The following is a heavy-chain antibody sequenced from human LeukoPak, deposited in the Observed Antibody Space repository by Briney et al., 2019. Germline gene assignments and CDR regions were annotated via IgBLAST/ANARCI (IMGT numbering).Heavy chain of an antibody. CDR3: ARDRSRGYSYGYCFDY. CDR1: GGTFSSYA. Sequence: SVKVSCKASGGTFSSYAISWVRQAPGQGLEWMRRIIPIFGTANYAQKFQGRVTITTDESTSTAYMELSSLRSEDTAVYYCARDRSRGYSYGYCFDYWGQGTLVTVSS. D-gene: IGHD5-18*01. CDR2: IIPIFGTA. V-gene: IGHV1-69*05. J-gene: IGHJ4*02.